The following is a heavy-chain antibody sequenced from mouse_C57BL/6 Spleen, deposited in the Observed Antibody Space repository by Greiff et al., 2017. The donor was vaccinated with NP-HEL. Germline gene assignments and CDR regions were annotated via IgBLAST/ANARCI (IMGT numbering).Heavy chain of an antibody. CDR1: GYTFTSYW. CDR3: ARDEFITTVVAGVGAMDY. Sequence: QVQLQQPGAELVKPGASVKLSCKASGYTFTSYWMHWVKQRPGQGLEWIGMIHPNSGSTNYNEKFKSKATLTVDKSSRTAYMQLSSLTSEDSAVYYCARDEFITTVVAGVGAMDYWGQGTSVTVSS. D-gene: IGHD1-1*01. V-gene: IGHV1-64*01. J-gene: IGHJ4*01. CDR2: IHPNSGST.